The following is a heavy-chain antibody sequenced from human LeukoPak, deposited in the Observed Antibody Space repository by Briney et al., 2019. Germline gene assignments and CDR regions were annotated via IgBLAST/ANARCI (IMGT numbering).Heavy chain of an antibody. CDR1: GFTFSNYW. Sequence: PGGSLRLSCVASGFTFSNYWMLWVRQAPGKGLMWVSLISTDGNSTGYAESVKGRFTISRDNAKNALYLQMDILRVEDTALYFCVRDYQFIQEVWGQGTTVTVSS. J-gene: IGHJ6*02. CDR2: ISTDGNST. CDR3: VRDYQFIQEV. D-gene: IGHD2-2*01. V-gene: IGHV3-74*01.